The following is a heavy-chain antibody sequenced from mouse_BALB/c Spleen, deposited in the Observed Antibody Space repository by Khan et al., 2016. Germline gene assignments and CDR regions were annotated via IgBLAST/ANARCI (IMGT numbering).Heavy chain of an antibody. V-gene: IGHV3-2*02. CDR2: ISYRGST. CDR1: GYSITSDYA. J-gene: IGHJ2*01. CDR3: ARDYYGSGYFDY. D-gene: IGHD1-1*01. Sequence: VQLKESGPGLVKPSQSLSLTCTVTGYSITSDYAWNWIRQFPGNKLEWMGYISYRGSTSYNPSLKSRISSSRDNSKNQFFLQLNSVTTEDTATYYCARDYYGSGYFDYGGQGTTLTVSS.